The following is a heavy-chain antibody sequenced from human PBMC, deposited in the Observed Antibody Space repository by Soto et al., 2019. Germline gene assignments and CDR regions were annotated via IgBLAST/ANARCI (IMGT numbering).Heavy chain of an antibody. V-gene: IGHV3-30*03. CDR3: SRGIKGGLDA. D-gene: IGHD2-21*01. Sequence: QVQLAETGGGVVQPGRSLRLSCATSGFVSNDYDIHWVRQAPGKGLAWLASISYDGSNKYCADSVKGRFTISRDNSKNTLSLQINSLGAEDTAVYYCSRGIKGGLDAWGPGTLVTVSS. CDR1: GFVSNDYD. CDR2: ISYDGSNK. J-gene: IGHJ5*02.